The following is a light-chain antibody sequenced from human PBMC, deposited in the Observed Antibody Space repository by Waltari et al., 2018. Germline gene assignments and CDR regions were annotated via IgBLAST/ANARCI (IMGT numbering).Light chain of an antibody. CDR2: DVS. CDR3: SSYSSSSTLDRV. V-gene: IGLV2-14*03. J-gene: IGLJ1*01. CDR1: SSDVGGYNY. Sequence: QSVLTQPASVSGSPGQSITISCTGSSSDVGGYNYVSWYQQHPGNAPKLMIYDVSNRPSGVAKRFSGSKSGNTASLTISGLRTEDEADYYCSSYSSSSTLDRVFGTGTKVTVL.